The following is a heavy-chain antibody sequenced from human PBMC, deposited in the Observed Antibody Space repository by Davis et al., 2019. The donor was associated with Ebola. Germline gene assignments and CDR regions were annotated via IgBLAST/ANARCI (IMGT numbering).Heavy chain of an antibody. Sequence: GSLRLSCAVSGGSISSSNWWSWVRQPPGKGLEWIGEIYHSGSTNYNPSLKSRVTISVDTSKNQFSLKLSSVTAADTAVYYCARGRLLWFGELFPWGQGTLVTVSS. CDR3: ARGRLLWFGELFP. CDR2: IYHSGST. V-gene: IGHV4-4*02. CDR1: GGSISSSNW. D-gene: IGHD3-10*01. J-gene: IGHJ5*02.